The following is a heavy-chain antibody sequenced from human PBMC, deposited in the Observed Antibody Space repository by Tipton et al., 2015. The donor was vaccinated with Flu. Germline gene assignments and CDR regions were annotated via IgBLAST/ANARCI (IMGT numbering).Heavy chain of an antibody. Sequence: VQLVQSGGGLVKPGGSLRLSCAASGFTLSGYSMGWIRQAPGKGLEWVSSISSSSTHIYYADSVKGRFTISRDNTNNSLYLQMNSLRAEDTAVYYCARLVAWCTSGSCYGSWFDPWGQGTLVTVSS. J-gene: IGHJ5*02. CDR1: GFTLSGYS. V-gene: IGHV3-21*01. CDR2: ISSSSTHI. CDR3: ARLVAWCTSGSCYGSWFDP. D-gene: IGHD2-2*01.